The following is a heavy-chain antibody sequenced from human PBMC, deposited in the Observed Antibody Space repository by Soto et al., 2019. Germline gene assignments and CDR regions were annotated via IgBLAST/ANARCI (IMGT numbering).Heavy chain of an antibody. CDR2: IYYSGST. CDR1: GGSISSYY. CDR3: ARQPQEYYDFDY. Sequence: PSETLSLTCTVSGGSISSYYWSWIRQPPGKGLEWIGYIYYSGSTNYNPSLKSRVTISVDTSKNQFSLKLSSVTAADTAVYYCARQPQEYYDFDYWGQGTLVTVSS. J-gene: IGHJ4*02. V-gene: IGHV4-59*01. D-gene: IGHD3-3*01.